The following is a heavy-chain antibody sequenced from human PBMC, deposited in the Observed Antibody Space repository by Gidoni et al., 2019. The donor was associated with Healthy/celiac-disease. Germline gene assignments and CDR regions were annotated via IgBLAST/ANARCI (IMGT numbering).Heavy chain of an antibody. CDR1: GFTFSSYA. D-gene: IGHD6-6*01. J-gene: IGHJ4*02. V-gene: IGHV3-64D*08. CDR3: VKAGGLVVGIAAPVDDDY. Sequence: EVQLVESGGGLVQPGGSLRLSCSASGFTFSSYAMHWVRQAPGKGLEYVSAISSNGGSTYYADSVKGRFTISRDNSKNTLYLQMSSLRAEDTAVYYCVKAGGLVVGIAAPVDDDYWGQGTLVTVSS. CDR2: ISSNGGST.